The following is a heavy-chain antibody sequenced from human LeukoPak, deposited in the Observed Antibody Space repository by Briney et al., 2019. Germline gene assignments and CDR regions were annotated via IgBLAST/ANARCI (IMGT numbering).Heavy chain of an antibody. CDR1: GYTYTSYD. J-gene: IGHJ4*02. Sequence: ASVKVSCKASGYTYTSYDINWVRQATGQGLEWMGWMNPNSGNTGYAQKFQGIVTITRNTSISTAYMELSSLRSEDTAVYYCARGNGDYYFDYWGQGTLVTVSS. D-gene: IGHD4-17*01. V-gene: IGHV1-8*03. CDR3: ARGNGDYYFDY. CDR2: MNPNSGNT.